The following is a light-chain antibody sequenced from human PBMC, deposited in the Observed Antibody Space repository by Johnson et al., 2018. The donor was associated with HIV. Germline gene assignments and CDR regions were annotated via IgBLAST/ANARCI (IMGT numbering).Light chain of an antibody. J-gene: IGLJ1*01. CDR3: GTWDNSLSTGAV. CDR2: END. Sequence: QSVLTQPPSVSAAPGQKVTISCSGSNSNIGNNYVSWYQHLPGTAPKLLIYENDKRPSGIPDRFSGSKSGTSATLGIAGLQTGDEADYYCGTWDNSLSTGAVFGTGTKVTVL. V-gene: IGLV1-51*02. CDR1: NSNIGNNY.